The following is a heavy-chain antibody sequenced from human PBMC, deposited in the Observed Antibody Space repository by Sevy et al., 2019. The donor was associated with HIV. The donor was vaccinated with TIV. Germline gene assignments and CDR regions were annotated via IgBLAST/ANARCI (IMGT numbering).Heavy chain of an antibody. D-gene: IGHD3-22*01. V-gene: IGHV4-31*03. Sequence: SETLSLTCTVSGGSISSGGYYWSWIRQHPGKGLEWIGYIYYSGSTYYNPSLKSRVTISVDTSKNQFSLKLSSVTAADTAVYYCARDSYDSSGYLNAFDIWGQGTMVTV. CDR2: IYYSGST. CDR1: GGSISSGGYY. CDR3: ARDSYDSSGYLNAFDI. J-gene: IGHJ3*02.